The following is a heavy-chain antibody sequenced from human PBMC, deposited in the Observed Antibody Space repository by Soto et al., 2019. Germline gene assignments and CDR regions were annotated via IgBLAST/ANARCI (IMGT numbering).Heavy chain of an antibody. Sequence: GGVLILSCAASGFNFTNAWLRWVRQAPGKSREWVGRIKSKTDGGTTDYAAPVKGRFTISRDDSKNTLYLQMNSLKTEDTAVYYCTTGSSGYFDWLLGGNYYCGMDVWGQGT. CDR2: IKSKTDGGTT. D-gene: IGHD3-9*01. CDR3: TTGSSGYFDWLLGGNYYCGMDV. CDR1: GFNFTNAW. V-gene: IGHV3-15*01. J-gene: IGHJ6*02.